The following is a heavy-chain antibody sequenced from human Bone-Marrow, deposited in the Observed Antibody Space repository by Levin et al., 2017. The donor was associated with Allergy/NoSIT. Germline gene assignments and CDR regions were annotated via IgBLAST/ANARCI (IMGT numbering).Heavy chain of an antibody. CDR1: GGSIGSFY. CDR2: IYTTGNT. J-gene: IGHJ4*02. V-gene: IGHV4-4*07. D-gene: IGHD2-21*02. CDR3: GRGSVVTGINY. Sequence: SETLSLTCSVSGGSIGSFYWFWIRQAAGKGLEWIGLIYTTGNTNYNPSLKSRLSMSVDTSKNQFSLNLTSVTAPDTAVYYCGRGSVVTGINYWGQGALVTVSS.